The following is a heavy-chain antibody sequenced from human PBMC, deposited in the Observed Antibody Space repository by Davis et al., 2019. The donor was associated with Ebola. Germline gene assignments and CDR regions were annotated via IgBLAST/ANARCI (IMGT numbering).Heavy chain of an antibody. CDR2: IYSPANT. J-gene: IGHJ5*02. D-gene: IGHD6-13*01. Sequence: MPSETLSLTCTVSGGSISGYYWSWIRQSPGKGLDWIGYIYSPANTKYNPSLKSRVTISVDTSKNQFSLKLSSVTAADTAVYFCARGQPYASRQGWFDPWGQGALVTVTS. CDR1: GGSISGYY. CDR3: ARGQPYASRQGWFDP. V-gene: IGHV4-59*01.